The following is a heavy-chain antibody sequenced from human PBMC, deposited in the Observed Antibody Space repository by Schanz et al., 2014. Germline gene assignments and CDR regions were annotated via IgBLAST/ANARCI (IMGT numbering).Heavy chain of an antibody. CDR3: ARWFLIRGVILDS. D-gene: IGHD3-10*01. V-gene: IGHV3-23*01. Sequence: EMQLLESGGGLIQPGGSLRLSCAASGFTFSSYAMSWVRQAPGKGLEWVSAISGSGGSTYYADSVKGRFTISRDNSRDTVYLQMNSLRADDTAMYYCARWFLIRGVILDSWGQGTLVTVSS. CDR1: GFTFSSYA. CDR2: ISGSGGST. J-gene: IGHJ4*02.